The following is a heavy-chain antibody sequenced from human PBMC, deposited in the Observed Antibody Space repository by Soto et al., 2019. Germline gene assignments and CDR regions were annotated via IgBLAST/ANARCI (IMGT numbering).Heavy chain of an antibody. CDR3: ARDLAAAGPFDC. Sequence: QVQLVQSGAEVKKPGASVKVSCKASGYTFTNYAFSWVRQAPGQGLEWMGWISAYNGNTNYPQKLQGRVTMTTDTSTSTAYMQLRSLRSVDTAVYYCARDLAAAGPFDCWGQGTLVTVSS. J-gene: IGHJ4*02. CDR1: GYTFTNYA. D-gene: IGHD6-13*01. CDR2: ISAYNGNT. V-gene: IGHV1-18*01.